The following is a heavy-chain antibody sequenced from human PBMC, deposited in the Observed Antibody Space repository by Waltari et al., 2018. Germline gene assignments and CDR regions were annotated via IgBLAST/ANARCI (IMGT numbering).Heavy chain of an antibody. D-gene: IGHD3-3*01. Sequence: QLQLQESGPGLVKPSETLSLTCSVSGASIASSNYYWGWVRQPPGKGLEWIGSIYYTGSTYYNPSLKSRVALSVDTSRNQFSLKLTSVTAADTAIYYCSRTYYNFRSGQRRDTFHIWGPGTMVPVSS. J-gene: IGHJ3*02. CDR3: SRTYYNFRSGQRRDTFHI. CDR2: IYYTGST. V-gene: IGHV4-39*01. CDR1: GASIASSNYY.